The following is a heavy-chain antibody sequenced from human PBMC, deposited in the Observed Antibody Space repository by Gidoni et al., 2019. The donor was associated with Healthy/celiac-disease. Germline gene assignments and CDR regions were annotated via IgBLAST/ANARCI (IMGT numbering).Heavy chain of an antibody. CDR1: GGSISSGGYY. J-gene: IGHJ6*02. CDR3: ARVCRVPGYYYGMDV. Sequence: QVQLQESGPGLVKPSQTLSLTCTVSGGSISSGGYYWSWIRQHPGKGLEWIGYIYYSGSTYYNPSLKSRVTISVDTSKNQFSLKLSSVTAADTAVYYCARVCRVPGYYYGMDVWGQGTTVTVSS. D-gene: IGHD3-10*01. V-gene: IGHV4-31*03. CDR2: IYYSGST.